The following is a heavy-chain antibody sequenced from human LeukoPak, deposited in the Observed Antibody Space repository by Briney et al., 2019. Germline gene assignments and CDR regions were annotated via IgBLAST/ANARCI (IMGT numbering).Heavy chain of an antibody. Sequence: SETLSLTCTVSGGSMSSYYWSWIRQPPGKGLEWIGYIYYSGSTNYNPSFKSRVTISVDTSKNQFSLNLSAVTAADTAVYYCARHDRGGSFPFDYWGQGTLVTVSS. V-gene: IGHV4-59*08. CDR2: IYYSGST. CDR3: ARHDRGGSFPFDY. D-gene: IGHD1-26*01. CDR1: GGSMSSYY. J-gene: IGHJ4*02.